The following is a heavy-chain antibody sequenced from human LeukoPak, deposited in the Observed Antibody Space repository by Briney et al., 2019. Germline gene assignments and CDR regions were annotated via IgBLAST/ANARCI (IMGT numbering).Heavy chain of an antibody. J-gene: IGHJ5*02. Sequence: PSETLSLTCTVSGGSISSSSYYWGRIRQPPGKGLDWLGSIYYSGSTYYNPSLTSPVPISVATSTHQFSMNLPSVTAAATALYYCACTPVRSYNWVGPGDRGTLVTVSS. V-gene: IGHV4-39*01. CDR1: GGSISSSSYY. CDR2: IYYSGST. D-gene: IGHD2-8*01. CDR3: ACTPVRSYNWVGP.